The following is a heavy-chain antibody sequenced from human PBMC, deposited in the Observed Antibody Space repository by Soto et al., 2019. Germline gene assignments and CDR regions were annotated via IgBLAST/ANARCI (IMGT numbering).Heavy chain of an antibody. CDR2: ISTGASPI. D-gene: IGHD1-26*01. V-gene: IGHV3-48*03. Sequence: EVQLVESGGGLVQPGGSLRLSCTASGFTFSNYEMTWVRQAPGKGLEWVSYISTGASPIYYADSVRGRFTISRDNAKNSLYLQMNSLRAEDTAIYYCARAIWRGGRFYRGFYFDFWGQGTLVTVSS. CDR3: ARAIWRGGRFYRGFYFDF. J-gene: IGHJ4*02. CDR1: GFTFSNYE.